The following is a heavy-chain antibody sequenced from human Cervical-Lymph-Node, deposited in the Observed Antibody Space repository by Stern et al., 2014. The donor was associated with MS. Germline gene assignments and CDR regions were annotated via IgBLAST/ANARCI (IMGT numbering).Heavy chain of an antibody. V-gene: IGHV1-69*01. CDR2: FIPLSGKT. CDR3: ARDNDDNGMDV. Sequence: QVQLVQSGAEVKKPGSSVKVSCTASGDTFINFGISWVRQAPGQGLEWMGGFIPLSGKTEYVEKFQGRLTINADESATTVYMELSSLRSEDTAVYYCARDNDDNGMDVWGQGTTVTVSS. D-gene: IGHD1-1*01. J-gene: IGHJ6*02. CDR1: GDTFINFG.